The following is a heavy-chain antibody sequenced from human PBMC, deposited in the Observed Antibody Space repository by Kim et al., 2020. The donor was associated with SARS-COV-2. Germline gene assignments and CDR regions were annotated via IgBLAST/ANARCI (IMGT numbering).Heavy chain of an antibody. CDR3: ARRARDSSGWYGPHNWFDP. J-gene: IGHJ5*02. D-gene: IGHD6-19*01. V-gene: IGHV3-7*01. CDR1: GFTFSSYW. CDR2: IKQDGSEK. Sequence: GGSLRLSCAASGFTFSSYWMSWVRQAPGKGLEWVANIKQDGSEKYYVDSVKGRFTISRDNAKNSLYPQMNSLRAEDTAVYYCARRARDSSGWYGPHNWFDPWGQGTLVTVSS.